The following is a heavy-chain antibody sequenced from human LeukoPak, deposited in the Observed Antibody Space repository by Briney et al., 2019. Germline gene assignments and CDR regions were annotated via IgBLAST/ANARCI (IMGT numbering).Heavy chain of an antibody. V-gene: IGHV3-48*04. J-gene: IGHJ4*02. Sequence: GGSLRLSCAASGFTFSSYSMNWVRQAPGKGLEWVSYISSSGSTIYYADSVKGRFTISRDNAKNSLYLQVNSLRAEDTAVYYCARDFDRPDYWGQGTLVTVSS. CDR2: ISSSGSTI. CDR1: GFTFSSYS. D-gene: IGHD3-22*01. CDR3: ARDFDRPDY.